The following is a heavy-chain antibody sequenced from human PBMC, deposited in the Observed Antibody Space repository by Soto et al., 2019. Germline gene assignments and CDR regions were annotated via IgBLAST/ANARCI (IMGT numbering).Heavy chain of an antibody. CDR1: GYTFASYG. J-gene: IGHJ4*02. CDR3: ARTRLDCRITSCYEY. V-gene: IGHV1-18*01. Sequence: QVQLVQAGAEVKKPGASVKVSCKASGYTFASYGISWVRQAPGQGLEWVAWISGYTGDTHYAQKVQDRVSLTTKPSTNPDYIGLRRLGSDDTAIYSSARTRLDCRITSCYEYWGESTLVTVSS. CDR2: ISGYTGDT. D-gene: IGHD2-2*01.